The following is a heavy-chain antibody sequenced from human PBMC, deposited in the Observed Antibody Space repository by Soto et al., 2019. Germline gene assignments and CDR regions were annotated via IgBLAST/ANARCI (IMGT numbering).Heavy chain of an antibody. CDR2: ISYDGSNK. J-gene: IGHJ3*02. Sequence: GGSLRLSCAASGFTFSSYAMHWVRQAPGKGLEWVAVISYDGSNKYYADSVKGRFTISRDNSKNTLYLQMNGLRAEDTAVYYCASLPTYYDLFCIWGQGTMVTVSS. CDR1: GFTFSSYA. CDR3: ASLPTYYDLFCI. D-gene: IGHD3-3*01. V-gene: IGHV3-30-3*01.